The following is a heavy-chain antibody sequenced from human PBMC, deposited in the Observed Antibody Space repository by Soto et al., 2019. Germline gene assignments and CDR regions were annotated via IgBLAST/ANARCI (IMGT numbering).Heavy chain of an antibody. CDR3: ASKPNKWNIWMVY. D-gene: IGHD1-1*01. CDR2: IYYSGST. Sequence: SETLSLTCTVSGGSISSSSYYWGWIRQPPGKGLEWIGSIYYSGSTYYNPSLKSRVTMSVDKSKNHFSLNLRSVTAADTAVYYCASKPNKWNIWMVYWGPGILVTVSS. V-gene: IGHV4-39*02. J-gene: IGHJ4*02. CDR1: GGSISSSSYY.